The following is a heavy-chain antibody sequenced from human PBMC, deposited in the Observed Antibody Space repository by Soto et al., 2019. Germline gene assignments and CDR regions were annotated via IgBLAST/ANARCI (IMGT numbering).Heavy chain of an antibody. D-gene: IGHD1-26*01. J-gene: IGHJ5*02. Sequence: PSETLSLTCTVSGDSITSGTFYWNWIRQYPGKGMEWIGYMYYSGSTYYNPSLKSRVSISRDTSKNQFSLSLSSVTDADTAVYYCVRDNPDVGRPGFDPLGQGTLVTVSS. CDR2: MYYSGST. CDR3: VRDNPDVGRPGFDP. V-gene: IGHV4-31*03. CDR1: GDSITSGTFY.